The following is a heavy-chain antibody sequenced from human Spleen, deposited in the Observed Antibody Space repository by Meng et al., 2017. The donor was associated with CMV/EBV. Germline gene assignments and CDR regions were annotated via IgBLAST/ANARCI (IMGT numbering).Heavy chain of an antibody. CDR3: TTGLS. CDR2: IRSKTHGGTT. Sequence: MRRSWEAYDFNFTNAWVSWVRQARGKGMEWVGRIRSKTHGGTTDFAASVKGRFTISRDDSKNILYLQMNSLKTEDTAVYYCTTGLSWGQGTLVTVSS. CDR1: DFNFTNAW. J-gene: IGHJ4*02. V-gene: IGHV3-15*07.